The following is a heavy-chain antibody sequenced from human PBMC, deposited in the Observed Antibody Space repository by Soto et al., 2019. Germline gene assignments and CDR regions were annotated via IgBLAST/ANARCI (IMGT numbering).Heavy chain of an antibody. Sequence: GGSLRLSCAASGFTFSSYSMNWVRQAPGKGLEWVSSISSSSSYIYYADSVKGRFTISRDNAKNSLYLQMNSLRAEDTAVYYCARCIFFFEVVIIPLNRIAVRGQGT. J-gene: IGHJ3*01. D-gene: IGHD3-3*01. V-gene: IGHV3-21*01. CDR3: ARCIFFFEVVIIPLNRIAV. CDR2: ISSSSSYI. CDR1: GFTFSSYS.